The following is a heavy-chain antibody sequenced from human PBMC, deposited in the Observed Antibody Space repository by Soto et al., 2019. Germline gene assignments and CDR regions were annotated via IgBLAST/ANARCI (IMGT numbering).Heavy chain of an antibody. Sequence: ETLSLTCTVSGDSSSNYYWSCIRQPAGKGMEWIGRIHTTENTNYNPSLRSRVTMSVDTYNNQFSLQLTSLTAADTAVYYCARALTSAAGLYFDYWGQGTLVTVSS. CDR1: GDSSSNYY. D-gene: IGHD6-13*01. CDR2: IHTTENT. CDR3: ARALTSAAGLYFDY. V-gene: IGHV4-4*07. J-gene: IGHJ4*02.